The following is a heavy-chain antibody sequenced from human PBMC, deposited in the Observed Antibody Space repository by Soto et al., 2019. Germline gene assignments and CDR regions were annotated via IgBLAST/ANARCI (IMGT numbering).Heavy chain of an antibody. Sequence: SETLSLTCTVSGGSISSYYWSWIRQPPGKGLEWIGYIYYSGSTNYNPSLKSRVTISVDTSKNQFSLKLSSVTAADTAVYYCARSGSGAAGTFYYYGMDVWGQGTTVTVS. J-gene: IGHJ6*02. CDR1: GGSISSYY. V-gene: IGHV4-59*01. CDR2: IYYSGST. CDR3: ARSGSGAAGTFYYYGMDV. D-gene: IGHD6-13*01.